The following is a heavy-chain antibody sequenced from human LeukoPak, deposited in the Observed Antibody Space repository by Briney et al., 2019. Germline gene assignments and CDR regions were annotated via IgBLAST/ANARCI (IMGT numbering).Heavy chain of an antibody. V-gene: IGHV4-34*01. CDR1: GGSFSGYY. CDR2: INHSGST. Sequence: SETLSLTCAVYGGSFSGYYWSWIRQPPGKGLEWIGEINHSGSTNYNPSLKSRVTISVDTSKNQFSLKLSSVTAADTAVYYCARGEYYYDSSGYYKNGPVDYWGQGTLVTVSS. J-gene: IGHJ4*02. CDR3: ARGEYYYDSSGYYKNGPVDY. D-gene: IGHD3-22*01.